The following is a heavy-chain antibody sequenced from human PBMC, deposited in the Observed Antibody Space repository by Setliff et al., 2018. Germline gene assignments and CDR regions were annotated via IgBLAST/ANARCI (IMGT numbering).Heavy chain of an antibody. CDR3: ARSAGYSSSWYNYYYGMDV. D-gene: IGHD6-13*01. CDR1: GYSISSGYY. V-gene: IGHV4-38-2*01. CDR2: IYHSGST. Sequence: PSETLSLTCAVSGYSISSGYYWGWIRQPPGKGLEWIRSIYHSGSTYYNPSLKSRVTISVDTSKNQFSLKLSSVTAADTAVYYCARSAGYSSSWYNYYYGMDVWGQGTTVTVSS. J-gene: IGHJ6*02.